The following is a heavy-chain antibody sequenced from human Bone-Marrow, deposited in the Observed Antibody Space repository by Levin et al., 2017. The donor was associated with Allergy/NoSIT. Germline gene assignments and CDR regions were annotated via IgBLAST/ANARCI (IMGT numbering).Heavy chain of an antibody. CDR1: GGTFKSYT. Sequence: GGSLRLSCKDSGGTFKSYTFSWERLAPGQGLEWMGGIIPMFGATNYAEKFRGRVTITADDSTMTVYMEVNSLRVEDTAVYYCARDEGLGLEISSWGQGTRVTVSS. D-gene: IGHD5-24*01. J-gene: IGHJ4*02. V-gene: IGHV1-69*01. CDR2: IIPMFGAT. CDR3: ARDEGLGLEISS.